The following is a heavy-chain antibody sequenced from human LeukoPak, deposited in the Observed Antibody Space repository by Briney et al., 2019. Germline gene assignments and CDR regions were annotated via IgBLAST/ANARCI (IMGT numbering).Heavy chain of an antibody. Sequence: ASVKVSCKASGCTFTGYYMHWVRQAPGQGLEWMGWINPNSGGTNYAQKFQGRVTMTRDTSISTAYMELSRLRSDDTAVYYCSREYGDYPNWFDPWGQGTLVTVSS. V-gene: IGHV1-2*02. CDR1: GCTFTGYY. D-gene: IGHD4-17*01. CDR2: INPNSGGT. J-gene: IGHJ5*02. CDR3: SREYGDYPNWFDP.